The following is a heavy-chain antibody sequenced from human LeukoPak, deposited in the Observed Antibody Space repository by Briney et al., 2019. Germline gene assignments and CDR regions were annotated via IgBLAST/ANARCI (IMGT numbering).Heavy chain of an antibody. V-gene: IGHV4-59*01. CDR1: DDSITMYY. Sequence: PSETLSLTCSVSDDSITMYYWTWIRQPPGKGLEWIGYVDHTGSTNFNPSLNGRVSISRDTSKNLFSLRLRSVTAADTAVYFCARGRVSSSTWYSTYYYYFYMDVWGKGTTVAVSS. CDR3: ARGRVSSSTWYSTYYYYFYMDV. J-gene: IGHJ6*03. D-gene: IGHD4-11*01. CDR2: VDHTGST.